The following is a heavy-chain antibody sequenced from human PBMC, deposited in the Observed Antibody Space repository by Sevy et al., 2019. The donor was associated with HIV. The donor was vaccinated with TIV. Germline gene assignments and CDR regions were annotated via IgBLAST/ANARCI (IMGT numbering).Heavy chain of an antibody. J-gene: IGHJ6*02. CDR2: ISPSGSPI. V-gene: IGHV3-48*03. CDR1: GFTFTNYV. Sequence: GRSLRLSCAASGFTFTNYVMNWVRQAPGKGLEWLSYISPSGSPIYYADSVKGRFTISRDNAKNSLYLQMNSLRADDTGLYYCARDLVASTLTMDVWGQGTTVIVSS. CDR3: ARDLVASTLTMDV. D-gene: IGHD2-15*01.